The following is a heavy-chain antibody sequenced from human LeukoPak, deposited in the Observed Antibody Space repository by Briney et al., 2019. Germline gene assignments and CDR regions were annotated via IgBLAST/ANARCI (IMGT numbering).Heavy chain of an antibody. CDR1: GFTFSSYG. Sequence: GGSLRLSCVASGFTFSSYGMHWVRQAPGKGLEWVAFIRYDGSNKYYADSVKGRFTISRDNSKNTLYLQMNSLRAEDTAVYYCAKEGPPDPVGNSGVFLEWFSGYYYMDVWGKGTRVTVSS. J-gene: IGHJ6*03. V-gene: IGHV3-30*02. CDR3: AKEGPPDPVGNSGVFLEWFSGYYYMDV. D-gene: IGHD3-3*01. CDR2: IRYDGSNK.